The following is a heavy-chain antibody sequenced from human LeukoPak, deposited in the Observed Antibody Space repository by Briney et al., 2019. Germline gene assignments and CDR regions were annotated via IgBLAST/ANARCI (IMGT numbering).Heavy chain of an antibody. CDR2: INHSGST. CDR3: ARLRFDFWSGYTHPYFDY. CDR1: GGSFSGYY. Sequence: PSETLSLTCAVYGGSFSGYYWSWIRQPPGKGLEWIGEINHSGSTNYNPSLKSRVTISVDTSKIQFSLKLSSVAATDTAVYFCARLRFDFWSGYTHPYFDYWGQGTLVTVSS. V-gene: IGHV4-34*01. J-gene: IGHJ4*02. D-gene: IGHD3-3*01.